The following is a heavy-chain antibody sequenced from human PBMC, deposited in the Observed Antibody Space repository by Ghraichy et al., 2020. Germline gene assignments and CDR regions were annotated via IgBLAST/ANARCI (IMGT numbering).Heavy chain of an antibody. V-gene: IGHV3-23*01. J-gene: IGHJ1*01. CDR2: ISGSGDIT. D-gene: IGHD1-26*01. CDR1: GFTFSSYA. Sequence: GSLNISCAASGFTFSSYAMSWVRQAPGKGLEWVSAISGSGDITYYADSVKGRFTISRDNSKNTLYLQMNSLRDEDTAVYYCAKGYSGSYLPGFPAEYFQHWGQGTLVTVSS. CDR3: AKGYSGSYLPGFPAEYFQH.